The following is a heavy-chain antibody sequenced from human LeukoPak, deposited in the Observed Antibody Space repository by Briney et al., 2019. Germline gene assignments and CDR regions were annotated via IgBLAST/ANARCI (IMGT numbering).Heavy chain of an antibody. CDR1: GFSLSTSGMC. J-gene: IGHJ5*02. V-gene: IGHV2-70*11. D-gene: IGHD3-10*01. Sequence: SGPTLVNPTQTLTLTCTFSGFSLSTSGMCVSWIRQPPGKALEWLARVDWDDDKYYSTSLKTRLTISKDTSKNQVVLTMTNMDPVDTATYYCARMITMEGDYYGSGSYPYFDPWGQGTLVTVSS. CDR2: VDWDDDK. CDR3: ARMITMEGDYYGSGSYPYFDP.